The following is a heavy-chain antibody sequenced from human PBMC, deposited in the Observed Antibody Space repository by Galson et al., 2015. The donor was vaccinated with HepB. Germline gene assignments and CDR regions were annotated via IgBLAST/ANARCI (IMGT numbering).Heavy chain of an antibody. Sequence: SVKVSCKASGGTFSSYAISWVRQAPGQGLEWMGGIIPIFGTANYAQKFQGRVTITADESTSTAYMELSSLRSEDTAVYYCARVLVGATTGYFDYWGQGTLVTVSS. D-gene: IGHD1-26*01. CDR3: ARVLVGATTGYFDY. J-gene: IGHJ4*02. V-gene: IGHV1-69*13. CDR2: IIPIFGTA. CDR1: GGTFSSYA.